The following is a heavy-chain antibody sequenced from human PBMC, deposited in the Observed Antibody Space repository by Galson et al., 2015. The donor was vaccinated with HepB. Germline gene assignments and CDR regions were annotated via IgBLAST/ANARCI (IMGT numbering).Heavy chain of an antibody. J-gene: IGHJ4*02. D-gene: IGHD6-19*01. CDR1: GFTFSNYA. CDR3: VKDERISVNPAFEY. CDR2: ISNSGGST. Sequence: SLRLSCAASGFTFSNYAMSWVRQAPGKGLEWVSTISNSGGSTYYAESVKGRFTISRDNSKKTLYLQMNSLRAEDTAVYFCVKDERISVNPAFEYWGQGTLVTVSS. V-gene: IGHV3-23*01.